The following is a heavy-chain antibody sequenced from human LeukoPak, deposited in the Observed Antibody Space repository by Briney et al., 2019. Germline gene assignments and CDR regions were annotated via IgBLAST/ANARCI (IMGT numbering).Heavy chain of an antibody. J-gene: IGHJ4*02. V-gene: IGHV3-23*01. Sequence: PGGSLRLSCAASGFTFSSYAMSWVRQAPGKGLEWVSAISGSGGSTYYADSVKGRFTISRDNSKNTLYLQMNSLRAEDTAVYYCAKALREVGATTDAFDYWGQGTLVTVSS. D-gene: IGHD1-26*01. CDR1: GFTFSSYA. CDR3: AKALREVGATTDAFDY. CDR2: ISGSGGST.